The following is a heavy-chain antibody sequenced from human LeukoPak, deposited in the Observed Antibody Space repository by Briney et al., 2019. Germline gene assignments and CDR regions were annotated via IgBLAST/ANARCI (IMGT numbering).Heavy chain of an antibody. J-gene: IGHJ4*02. Sequence: ASVKVSCRASGYTFAGYYMHWMRQAPGQGLEWMGWINPSTGGTNYAQKFQGRVTMTRDTSITTAYMELTSLRSDDTAVYYCARDPAIYYESDYYFDNWGQRTLVTVSS. CDR1: GYTFAGYY. CDR3: ARDPAIYYESDYYFDN. CDR2: INPSTGGT. V-gene: IGHV1-2*02. D-gene: IGHD3-22*01.